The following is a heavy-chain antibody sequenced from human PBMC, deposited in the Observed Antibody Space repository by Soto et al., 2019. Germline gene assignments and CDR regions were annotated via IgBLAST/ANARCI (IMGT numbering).Heavy chain of an antibody. Sequence: SETLSLTCTVSGGSISSSSYYWGWIRQPPGKGLEWIGSIYYSGSTYYNPSLKSRVTISVDTSKNQFSLKLSSVTAADTAVYYCARRRPGDIVAPGVPYYYYMDVWGKGTTVTVSS. CDR2: IYYSGST. CDR3: ARRRPGDIVAPGVPYYYYMDV. J-gene: IGHJ6*03. CDR1: GGSISSSSYY. V-gene: IGHV4-39*01. D-gene: IGHD5-12*01.